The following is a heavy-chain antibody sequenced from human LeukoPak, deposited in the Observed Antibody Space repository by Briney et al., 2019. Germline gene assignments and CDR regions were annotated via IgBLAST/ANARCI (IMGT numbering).Heavy chain of an antibody. CDR1: GYSFTATG. CDR2: IYPGDPDT. J-gene: IGHJ5*02. CDR3: ARTWSGTTGNWFDP. Sequence: GESLKISCKGSGYSFTATGSAGCARCPGKAWSGWGIIYPGDPDTRYSPSSQGQVTISADKSISTAYLQWSSLKASDTAMYYCARTWSGTTGNWFDPWGQGTLVTVSS. D-gene: IGHD1-1*01. V-gene: IGHV5-51*01.